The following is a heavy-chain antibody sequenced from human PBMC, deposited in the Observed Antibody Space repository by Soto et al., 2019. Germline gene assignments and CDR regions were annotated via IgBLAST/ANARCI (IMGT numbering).Heavy chain of an antibody. CDR1: GFTFSSYA. Sequence: GGSLRLSCAASGFTFSSYAMSWVRQAPGKGLEWVSAISGSGGSTYYADSVKGRFTISRDNSKNTLYLQMNSLRAEDTAVYYCAKARGTKYTEPEPYYYDSSGYYLSTQEPIDYWGQGTLVTVSS. D-gene: IGHD3-22*01. J-gene: IGHJ4*02. CDR2: ISGSGGST. CDR3: AKARGTKYTEPEPYYYDSSGYYLSTQEPIDY. V-gene: IGHV3-23*01.